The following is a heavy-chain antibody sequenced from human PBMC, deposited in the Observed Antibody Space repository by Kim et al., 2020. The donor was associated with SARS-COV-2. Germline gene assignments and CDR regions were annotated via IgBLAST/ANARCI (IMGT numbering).Heavy chain of an antibody. J-gene: IGHJ5*02. V-gene: IGHV3-49*03. CDR3: TREHNYYGSGSLRGGDWFDP. CDR2: IRSKAYGGTT. Sequence: GGSLRLSCTASGFTFGDYAMSWFRQAPGKGLEWVGFIRSKAYGGTTEYAASVKGRFTISRDDSKSIAYLQMNSLKTEDTAVYYCTREHNYYGSGSLRGGDWFDPWGQGTLVTVSS. CDR1: GFTFGDYA. D-gene: IGHD3-10*01.